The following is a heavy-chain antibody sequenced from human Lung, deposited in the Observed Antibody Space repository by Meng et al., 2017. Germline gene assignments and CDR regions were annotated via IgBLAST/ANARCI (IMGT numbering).Heavy chain of an antibody. V-gene: IGHV1-18*04. CDR2: LGAHDGDR. CDR3: ARGTPGRSYSDF. J-gene: IGHJ4*02. Sequence: QVHPVQSGAEVKKPGASVKVSCKSSDYTFTGYGVSWVRQAPGQGLEWMAWLGAHDGDRSHAPRFQGRVTVTADRLTATSFMELRNLRYDDTAVYYCARGTPGRSYSDFWGQGTLFTVSS. D-gene: IGHD3-10*01. CDR1: DYTFTGYG.